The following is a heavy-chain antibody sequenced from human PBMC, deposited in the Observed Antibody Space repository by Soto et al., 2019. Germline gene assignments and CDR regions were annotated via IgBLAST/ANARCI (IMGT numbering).Heavy chain of an antibody. CDR1: DDSLSTYDYY. V-gene: IGHV4-30-4*01. D-gene: IGHD6-13*01. Sequence: SETLSLTCSVSDDSLSTYDYYWSWVRQPPGKGLEWLGYIYYTGKTSYTPSLESRLTISIDTSKNQFSLRLNSVTAADPAVYYCARSGYGSSDFDHWAKEPWSPSPQ. CDR3: ARSGYGSSDFDH. J-gene: IGHJ4*01. CDR2: IYYTGKT.